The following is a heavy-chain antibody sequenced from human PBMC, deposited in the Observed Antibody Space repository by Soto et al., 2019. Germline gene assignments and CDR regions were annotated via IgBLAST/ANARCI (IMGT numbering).Heavy chain of an antibody. CDR2: INAGNGNT. D-gene: IGHD3-22*01. Sequence: ASVKVSCKASGYTFTSYAMHWVRQAPGQRIEWMGWINAGNGNTKYSQKFQGRVTITMDTSASTAYMELSSLRSEDTAVYYCARDLNVYDSSCYYAFDIWGHGTMVTVSS. J-gene: IGHJ3*02. CDR1: GYTFTSYA. CDR3: ARDLNVYDSSCYYAFDI. V-gene: IGHV1-3*01.